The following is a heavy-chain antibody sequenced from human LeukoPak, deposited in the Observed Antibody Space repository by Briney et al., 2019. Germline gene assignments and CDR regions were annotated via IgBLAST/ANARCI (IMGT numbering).Heavy chain of an antibody. CDR3: ARVGRVGYYDSSGYYYDFDY. J-gene: IGHJ4*01. V-gene: IGHV4-39*07. CDR2: IYYSGST. CDR1: GGSISSSSYY. Sequence: SETLSLTCTVSGGSISSSSYYWGWIRQPPGKGLQWIGSIYYSGSTYYNPSLRSRVTISVDTSKNQFSLKLSSVTAADTAVYYCARVGRVGYYDSSGYYYDFDYW. D-gene: IGHD3-22*01.